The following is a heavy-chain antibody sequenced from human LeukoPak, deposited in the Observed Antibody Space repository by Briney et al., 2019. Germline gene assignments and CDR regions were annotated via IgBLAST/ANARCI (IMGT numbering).Heavy chain of an antibody. CDR1: GGSISSGSYY. CDR2: IYTSGST. Sequence: SETLSLTCTVSGGSISSGSYYWSWIRQPAGKGLEWIGRIYTSGSTNYNPSLKSRVTISADTSKNQFSLKLSSVTAADTAVYYCARDLYYYGSGSYVGLDYWGQGTLVTVSS. V-gene: IGHV4-61*02. D-gene: IGHD3-10*01. CDR3: ARDLYYYGSGSYVGLDY. J-gene: IGHJ4*02.